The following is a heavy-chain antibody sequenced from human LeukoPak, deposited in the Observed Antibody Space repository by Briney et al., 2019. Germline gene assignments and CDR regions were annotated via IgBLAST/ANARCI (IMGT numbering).Heavy chain of an antibody. V-gene: IGHV3-30*04. CDR2: ISYDGSNK. CDR1: GFTFSSYA. J-gene: IGHJ4*02. Sequence: GRSLRLSCAASGFTFSSYAMHWVRQAPGKGLEWVAVISYDGSNKYYADSVKGRFTISRGNSKNTLYLQMNSLRAEDTAVYYCARTPYYDFWSGYSAYFDYWGQGTLVTVSS. CDR3: ARTPYYDFWSGYSAYFDY. D-gene: IGHD3-3*01.